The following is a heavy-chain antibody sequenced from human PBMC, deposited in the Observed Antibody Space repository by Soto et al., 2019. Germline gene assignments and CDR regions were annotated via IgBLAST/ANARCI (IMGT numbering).Heavy chain of an antibody. CDR3: ARSWIQLWLQDY. D-gene: IGHD5-18*01. Sequence: QLQLQESGPGLVKPSETLSLTCTVSGGSISSSSYYWGWIRQPPGKGLEWIGSIYYSGSTYYNPSLKRRVTISVDTSKNQFSLKLSSVTAADTAVYYCARSWIQLWLQDYWGQGTLVTVSS. V-gene: IGHV4-39*01. CDR2: IYYSGST. CDR1: GGSISSSSYY. J-gene: IGHJ4*02.